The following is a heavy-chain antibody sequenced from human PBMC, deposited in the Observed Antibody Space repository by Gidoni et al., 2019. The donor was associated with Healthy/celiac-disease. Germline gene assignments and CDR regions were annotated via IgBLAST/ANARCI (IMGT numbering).Heavy chain of an antibody. Sequence: EVQLVESGGGLVQPGGSLRLCCAASGVTFSSYWMHWVRQAPGKGLVWVSRINSDGSSTSYADSVKGRFTISRDNAKNTLYLQMNSLRAEDTAVYYCARANPWDIVLPYGMDVWGQGTTVTVSS. CDR3: ARANPWDIVLPYGMDV. J-gene: IGHJ6*02. V-gene: IGHV3-74*01. CDR1: GVTFSSYW. D-gene: IGHD2-8*01. CDR2: INSDGSST.